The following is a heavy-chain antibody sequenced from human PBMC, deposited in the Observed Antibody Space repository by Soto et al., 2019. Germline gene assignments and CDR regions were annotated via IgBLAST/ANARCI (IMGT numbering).Heavy chain of an antibody. CDR1: GFAFHRHG. D-gene: IGHD3-10*01. CDR3: ARDGSGGDWRFFDY. CDR2: IWYDGTTK. V-gene: IGHV3-33*01. Sequence: QVQLVESGGGVVQPGRSLRLSCAASGFAFHRHGIHWVRQAPGKGLEWVADIWYDGTTKYYADSVKGRFTVSRDDSENTVYLQMDSLRAGDTAVYYCARDGSGGDWRFFDYWGQGTLVTVSS. J-gene: IGHJ4*02.